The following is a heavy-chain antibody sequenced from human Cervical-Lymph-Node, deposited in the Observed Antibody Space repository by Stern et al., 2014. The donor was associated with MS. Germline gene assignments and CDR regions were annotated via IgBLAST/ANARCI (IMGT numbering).Heavy chain of an antibody. CDR3: AKDRGSDWYFDL. Sequence: VQLVESGGGVVQPGKSLRLSCAAFRDFVMHWVRQAPGKGLEWVAVISYDASQTYYADSVKGRFTISRDNPKKMVYLQMDRLRPEDTALYFCAKDRGSDWYFDLWGRGTLVSVSS. CDR1: RDFV. J-gene: IGHJ2*01. D-gene: IGHD2-15*01. V-gene: IGHV3-30*18. CDR2: ISYDASQT.